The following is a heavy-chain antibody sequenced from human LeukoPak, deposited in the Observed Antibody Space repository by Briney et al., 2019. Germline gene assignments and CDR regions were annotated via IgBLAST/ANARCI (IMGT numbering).Heavy chain of an antibody. J-gene: IGHJ4*02. CDR1: GFTFSSYD. Sequence: PGGSLRLSCAASGFTFSSYDMSWVRQAPGKGLEWVSGMSGSGGGTYYADSVKGRFTISRDTSKNTLFLQMNSLRAEDTALYYCARDLRFNYGHQNWGQGTLVTVSS. V-gene: IGHV3-23*01. CDR3: ARDLRFNYGHQN. CDR2: MSGSGGGT. D-gene: IGHD3-10*01.